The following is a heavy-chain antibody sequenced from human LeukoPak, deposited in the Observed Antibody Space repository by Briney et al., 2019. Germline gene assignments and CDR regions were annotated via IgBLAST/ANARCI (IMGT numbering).Heavy chain of an antibody. D-gene: IGHD2-2*01. Sequence: SETLSLTCAVYGGSFSGYYWGWIRQPPGKGLEWIGSIYYSGSTYYNPSLKSRVTISVDTSKNQFSLKLSSVTAADTAVYYCAREGRYCSSTSCYGSGNIDYWGQGTLVTVSS. V-gene: IGHV4-34*01. CDR3: AREGRYCSSTSCYGSGNIDY. CDR2: IYYSGST. CDR1: GGSFSGYY. J-gene: IGHJ4*02.